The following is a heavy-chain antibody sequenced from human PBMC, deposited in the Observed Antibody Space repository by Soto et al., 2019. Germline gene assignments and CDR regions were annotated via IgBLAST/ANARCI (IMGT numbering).Heavy chain of an antibody. J-gene: IGHJ4*02. D-gene: IGHD2-2*01. CDR3: ATYRKEQIVVVPAAIFRWLNPFDY. V-gene: IGHV1-24*01. CDR2: FDPEDGET. CDR1: GGTFSSYA. Sequence: ASVKVSCKASGGTFSSYAISWVRQAPGKGLEWMGGFDPEDGETIYAQKFQGRVTMTEDTSTDTAYMELSSLRSEDTAVYYCATYRKEQIVVVPAAIFRWLNPFDYWGQGTLVTVSS.